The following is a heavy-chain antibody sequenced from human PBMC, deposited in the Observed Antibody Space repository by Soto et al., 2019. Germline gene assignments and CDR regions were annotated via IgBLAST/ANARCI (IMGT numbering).Heavy chain of an antibody. J-gene: IGHJ3*02. CDR3: AKDGLMSDFWSGYSAVGPFDI. Sequence: EVQLVESGGGLVQPGRSLRLSCAASGFTFDDYAMHWVRQAPGKGLEWVSGISWNSGSIGYADSVKGRFTISRDNAKNAMYLQMNSLRAEDTALSYGAKDGLMSDFWSGYSAVGPFDIWGQGTMVTDSS. D-gene: IGHD3-3*01. CDR2: ISWNSGSI. CDR1: GFTFDDYA. V-gene: IGHV3-9*01.